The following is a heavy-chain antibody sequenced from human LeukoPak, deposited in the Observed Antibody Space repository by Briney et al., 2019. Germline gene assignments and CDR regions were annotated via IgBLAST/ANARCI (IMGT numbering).Heavy chain of an antibody. J-gene: IGHJ3*02. D-gene: IGHD5-18*01. V-gene: IGHV3-30*18. Sequence: RSLRLSCAASGFTSSSYGMHWVRQAPGKGLEWVAVISYDGSNKYYADSVKGRFTISRDNSKNTLYLQMNSLRAEDTAVYYCAKQFRPDTAMVEDAFDIWGQGTMVTVSS. CDR1: GFTSSSYG. CDR2: ISYDGSNK. CDR3: AKQFRPDTAMVEDAFDI.